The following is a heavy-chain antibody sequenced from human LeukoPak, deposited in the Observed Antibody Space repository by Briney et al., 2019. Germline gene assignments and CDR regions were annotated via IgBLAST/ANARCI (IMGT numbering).Heavy chain of an antibody. D-gene: IGHD3-22*01. CDR2: INHSGST. J-gene: IGHJ4*02. Sequence: PSETLSLTCAVYGGSFSGYYWSWIRQPPGKGLEWIGEINHSGSTNYNLSLKSRVTISVDTSKNQFSLKLSSVTAADTAVYYCARGGQNDSSGYYSSPGSYYFDYWGQRTLVTVSS. CDR1: GGSFSGYY. CDR3: ARGGQNDSSGYYSSPGSYYFDY. V-gene: IGHV4-34*01.